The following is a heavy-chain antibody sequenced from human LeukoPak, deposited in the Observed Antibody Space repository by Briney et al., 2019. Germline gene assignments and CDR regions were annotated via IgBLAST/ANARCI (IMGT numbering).Heavy chain of an antibody. CDR2: IYQSGST. D-gene: IGHD4-17*01. Sequence: PSETLSLTCTVSGYSIRNGYNWGWIRLSPGKGLEWLGSIYQSGSTYDNPSLKSRVTISVDTSKNQFSLKLSSVTAADTAVYYCARDFSPYGDAPGYWGQGTLVTVSS. CDR1: GYSIRNGYN. CDR3: ARDFSPYGDAPGY. V-gene: IGHV4-38-2*02. J-gene: IGHJ4*02.